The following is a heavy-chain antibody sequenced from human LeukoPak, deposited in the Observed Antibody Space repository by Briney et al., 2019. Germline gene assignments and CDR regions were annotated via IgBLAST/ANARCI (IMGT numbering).Heavy chain of an antibody. CDR2: ISGSGGST. V-gene: IGHV3-23*01. CDR1: GFTFSSYA. D-gene: IGHD1-26*01. J-gene: IGHJ4*02. Sequence: GGSLRLSCAASGFTFSSYAMSWVRQAPGKGLEWVSAISGSGGSTYYADSVKGRFTISRDNSKNTLYLQMNSLRAEDTAVYYCAKDGKGRYHPLGSYYFDYWGQGTLVTVSS. CDR3: AKDGKGRYHPLGSYYFDY.